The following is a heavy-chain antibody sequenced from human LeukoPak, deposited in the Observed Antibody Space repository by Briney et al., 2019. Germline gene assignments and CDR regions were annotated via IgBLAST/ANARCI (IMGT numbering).Heavy chain of an antibody. CDR3: ARDRDGYKGFDY. Sequence: GESLKISCKASGYTFTNYWIGWVRQMPGKGLECMGIIYPGDSDTRYSPSFEGQVTISADKSISTAYLQWSSLKASDTAMYYCARDRDGYKGFDYWGQGTLVTVSS. V-gene: IGHV5-51*01. D-gene: IGHD5-24*01. J-gene: IGHJ4*02. CDR1: GYTFTNYW. CDR2: IYPGDSDT.